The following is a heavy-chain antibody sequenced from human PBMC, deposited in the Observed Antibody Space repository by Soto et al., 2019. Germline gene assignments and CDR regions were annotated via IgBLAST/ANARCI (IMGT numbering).Heavy chain of an antibody. CDR3: ASPGYQWHGA. J-gene: IGHJ5*02. CDR1: GGTFSNYV. Sequence: QVQLVQSGAEVKKPGSSVKVSCKASGGTFSNYVISWVRQAPGQGLEWMGGIIPLSDTANYAQKFQGRVTITADESTITTYMDLISLRSEDTAVYYCASPGYQWHGAWGQGTLVTVSS. V-gene: IGHV1-69*01. CDR2: IIPLSDTA. D-gene: IGHD2-8*01.